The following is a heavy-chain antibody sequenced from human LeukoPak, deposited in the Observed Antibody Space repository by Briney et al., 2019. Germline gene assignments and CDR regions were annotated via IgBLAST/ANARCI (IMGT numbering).Heavy chain of an antibody. Sequence: ASVKVSCKASAYTFTSYGISWVRQAPGQGLEWMGWISVYNGHTNYAQNLQGRVTMTTDTSTSTAYMELRSLRSDDTAVYYCARGSTPSYYYDSSGHFDYWGQGTLVTVSS. CDR3: ARGSTPSYYYDSSGHFDY. CDR1: AYTFTSYG. J-gene: IGHJ4*02. CDR2: ISVYNGHT. D-gene: IGHD3-22*01. V-gene: IGHV1-18*01.